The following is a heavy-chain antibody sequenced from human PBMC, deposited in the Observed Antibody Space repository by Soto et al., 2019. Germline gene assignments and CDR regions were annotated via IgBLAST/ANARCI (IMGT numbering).Heavy chain of an antibody. D-gene: IGHD1-26*01. CDR2: ISSNGGST. J-gene: IGHJ4*02. Sequence: RRLSCAASGFTFSSYAMHWVRQAPGKGLEYVSAISSNGGSTYYANSVKGRFTISRDNSKNTLYLQMGSLRAEDMAVYYCARGGSYYLDYWGQGTLVTVSS. V-gene: IGHV3-64*01. CDR3: ARGGSYYLDY. CDR1: GFTFSSYA.